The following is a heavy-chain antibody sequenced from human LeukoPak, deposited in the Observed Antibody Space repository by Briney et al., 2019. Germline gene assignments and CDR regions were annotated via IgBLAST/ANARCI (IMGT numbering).Heavy chain of an antibody. J-gene: IGHJ6*02. Sequence: GGSLRLSCAASGFTFSNAWMSWVRQAPGKGLEWVGRIKSKTDGGTTDYAAPVKDRFTISRDDSKNTLYLQMNSLKTEDTAVYYCTTGGYCSSTSCYYYYGMDVWGQGTTVTVSS. CDR1: GFTFSNAW. D-gene: IGHD2-2*01. CDR2: IKSKTDGGTT. V-gene: IGHV3-15*01. CDR3: TTGGYCSSTSCYYYYGMDV.